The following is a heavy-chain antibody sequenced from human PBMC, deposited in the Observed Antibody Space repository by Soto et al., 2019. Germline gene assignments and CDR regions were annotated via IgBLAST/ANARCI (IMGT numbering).Heavy chain of an antibody. V-gene: IGHV3-11*06. CDR3: ARYAAEVTTFFDH. D-gene: IGHD4-17*01. CDR1: GFIFNDYY. J-gene: IGHJ4*02. Sequence: PGGPLRLSXAASGFIFNDYYMSWIRQAPGKGLEWLSNISGSSGSKKYADAGKGRFTISRDNAKKSLYLEMHSLRAEDTAVYYCARYAAEVTTFFDHWGQGTLVTVSS. CDR2: ISGSSGSK.